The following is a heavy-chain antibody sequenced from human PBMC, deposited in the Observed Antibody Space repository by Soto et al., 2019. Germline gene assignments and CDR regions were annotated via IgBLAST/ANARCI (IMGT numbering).Heavy chain of an antibody. CDR3: AQGFYGNWTYWGSSWFDP. J-gene: IGHJ5*02. V-gene: IGHV3-23*01. D-gene: IGHD1-7*01. CDR2: ISGSGGST. CDR1: GFTFSGYA. Sequence: XVCLRLSCAACGFTFSGYAMSWVRQAPGKGLEWVSAISGSGGSTYYADSVKGRFTISRDNSKNTLYLQMNSLRAEDTAVYYCAQGFYGNWTYWGSSWFDPWGQGTLVTVSS.